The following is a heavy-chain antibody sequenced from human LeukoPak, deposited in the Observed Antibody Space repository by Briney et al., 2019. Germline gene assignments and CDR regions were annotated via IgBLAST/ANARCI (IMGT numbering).Heavy chain of an antibody. CDR1: GFTFSSYA. V-gene: IGHV3-23*01. D-gene: IGHD3-22*01. J-gene: IGHJ3*02. CDR3: AKAEAPHYDSSGYYYLDAFDI. CDR2: ISGSGGTT. Sequence: GGSLRLSCAASGFTFSSYAMSWVRQAPGKGLEWVSAISGSGGTTYYADSVKGRFTISRDNSKNTLYLQMNSLRAEDTAVYYCAKAEAPHYDSSGYYYLDAFDIWGQGTMVTVSS.